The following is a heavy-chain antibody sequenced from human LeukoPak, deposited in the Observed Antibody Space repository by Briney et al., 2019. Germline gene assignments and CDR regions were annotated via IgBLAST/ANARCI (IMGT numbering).Heavy chain of an antibody. D-gene: IGHD6-13*01. V-gene: IGHV4-34*01. CDR2: INHSGRT. CDR1: GGSFSGYY. Sequence: SETLSLTCAVYGGSFSGYYWTWVRQPPGKGLEWIGEINHSGRTNYNPSLESRVTISVDTSKNQFSLKLSSVTAADTAVYYCAREVVAAAGTVDYWGQGTLVTVSS. J-gene: IGHJ4*02. CDR3: AREVVAAAGTVDY.